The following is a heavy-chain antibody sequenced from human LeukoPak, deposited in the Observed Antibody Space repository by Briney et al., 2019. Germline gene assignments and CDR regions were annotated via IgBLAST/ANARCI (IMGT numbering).Heavy chain of an antibody. D-gene: IGHD3-3*01. Sequence: SETLSLTCAVSGGSISSDNWWSWLRHPPGRGLEWIGEIYHSGNTNYNPSLKRRVTISVDKSKNQFSLGLSSVTGADTAVYYCAHLRRIPIFGLLIGGLFDFGGQGTLVTVSS. CDR1: GGSISSDNW. CDR2: IYHSGNT. J-gene: IGHJ4*02. CDR3: AHLRRIPIFGLLIGGLFDF. V-gene: IGHV4-4*02.